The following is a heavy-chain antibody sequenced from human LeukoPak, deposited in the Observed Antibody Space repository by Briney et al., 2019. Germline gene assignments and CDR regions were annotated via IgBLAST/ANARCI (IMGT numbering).Heavy chain of an antibody. D-gene: IGHD3-10*01. CDR2: ISAYNGNT. J-gene: IGHJ4*02. CDR3: ARDSPGTMVRGVMVY. V-gene: IGHV1-18*01. Sequence: GASVKVSCKASGYTFTSYGISWVRQAPGQGLEWMGWISAYNGNTNYAQKLQGRVTMTTDTSTSTAYLELRSLRSDDTAVYCCARDSPGTMVRGVMVYWGQGTLVTVSS. CDR1: GYTFTSYG.